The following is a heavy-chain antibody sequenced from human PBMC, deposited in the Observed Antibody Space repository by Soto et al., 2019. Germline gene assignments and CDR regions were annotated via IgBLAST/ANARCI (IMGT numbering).Heavy chain of an antibody. CDR1: GGSISSGGYY. Sequence: SETLSLTCTVSGGSISSGGYYWSWIRQHPGKGLEWIGYIYYSGSTYYNPSLKSRVTISVDTSKNQFSLKLSSVTAADTAVYYCARDEGGADRIAFDIWGQGTMVTVSS. V-gene: IGHV4-31*02. J-gene: IGHJ3*02. D-gene: IGHD1-26*01. CDR2: IYYSGST. CDR3: ARDEGGADRIAFDI.